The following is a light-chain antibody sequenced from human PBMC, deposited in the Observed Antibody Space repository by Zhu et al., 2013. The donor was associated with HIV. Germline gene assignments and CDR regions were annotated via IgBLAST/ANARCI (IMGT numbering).Light chain of an antibody. Sequence: DIVMTQSPLSLSVTPGQPASISCKSSQSLLHSDGKSYLSWYLQKAGQSPQLLIYEVSNRFPGVPDRFSGSGSGTDFTLRISRVEAEDVGVYYCMQGLYFPPWTFGQGTKVEIK. CDR3: MQGLYFPPWT. CDR2: EVS. V-gene: IGKV2-29*03. CDR1: QSLLHSDGKSY. J-gene: IGKJ1*01.